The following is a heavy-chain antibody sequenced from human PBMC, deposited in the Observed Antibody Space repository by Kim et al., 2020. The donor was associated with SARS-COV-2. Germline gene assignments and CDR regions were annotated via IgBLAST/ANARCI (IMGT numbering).Heavy chain of an antibody. Sequence: GGSLRLSCAASGFTFSSYGMHWVRQAPGKGLEWVAVIWYDGSNKYYADSVKGRFTISRDNSKNTLYLQMNSLRAEDTAVYYCARTYDSSGYYQTGGYFDYWGQGTLVTVSS. D-gene: IGHD3-22*01. V-gene: IGHV3-33*01. CDR3: ARTYDSSGYYQTGGYFDY. CDR2: IWYDGSNK. J-gene: IGHJ4*02. CDR1: GFTFSSYG.